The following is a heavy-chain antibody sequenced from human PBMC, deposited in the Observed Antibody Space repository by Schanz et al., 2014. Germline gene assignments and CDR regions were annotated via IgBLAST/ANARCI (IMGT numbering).Heavy chain of an antibody. D-gene: IGHD3-9*01. CDR2: VRKKEFSDDTE. CDR3: VREGSTTPVAGLRSFDWLGRFDY. CDR1: GFSFSDHA. J-gene: IGHJ4*02. V-gene: IGHV3-72*01. Sequence: EVELVESGGGLVQPGGSLRLSCAASGFSFSDHAMDWVRQAAGKGLKWVGRVRKKEFSDDTEEYAASVRGRFTISRDDSKNVVNLQMNGLKTEDTAMYYCVREGSTTPVAGLRSFDWLGRFDYWGQGALVAVSS.